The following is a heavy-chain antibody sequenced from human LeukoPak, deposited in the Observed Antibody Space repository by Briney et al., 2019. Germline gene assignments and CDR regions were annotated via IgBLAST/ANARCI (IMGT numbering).Heavy chain of an antibody. Sequence: GGSLRLSCAASGFTFSDYYMTWIRQAPGRGLEWVSYISSSDTAIYYADSVKGRFTVSRDNAKNSLYLQMNSLRAEDAAVYYCARETTYAFDIWGQGTMVTVSS. CDR2: ISSSDTAI. J-gene: IGHJ3*02. V-gene: IGHV3-11*04. CDR3: ARETTYAFDI. CDR1: GFTFSDYY. D-gene: IGHD1-7*01.